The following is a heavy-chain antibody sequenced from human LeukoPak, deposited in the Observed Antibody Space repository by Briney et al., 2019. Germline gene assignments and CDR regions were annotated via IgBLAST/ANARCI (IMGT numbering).Heavy chain of an antibody. CDR2: IYHTGST. Sequence: RPSETLSLTCTVSGGSISTYYWSWIRQSPGKGLEWIGYIYHTGSTYSNPSLKSRVTILVDTSKNQFSLKLNFVTAADTAFYYCARGADYMDVWGNGATVTVSS. J-gene: IGHJ6*03. CDR3: ARGADYMDV. V-gene: IGHV4-59*12. CDR1: GGSISTYY.